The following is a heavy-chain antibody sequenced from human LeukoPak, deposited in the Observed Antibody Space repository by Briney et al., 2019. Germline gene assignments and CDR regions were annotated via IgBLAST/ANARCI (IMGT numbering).Heavy chain of an antibody. CDR1: GFTFSNYA. CDR2: FGTRSSSI. Sequence: GGSLRLSCAASGFTFSNYAMNWVRQAPGKGLEWVSSFGTRSSSIYYAHSVTGRFIVSRDNAKNSLFLQMNSLRAEDTAVYYCARGNDQGFDYWGQGTLVTVSS. J-gene: IGHJ4*02. CDR3: ARGNDQGFDY. V-gene: IGHV3-21*01. D-gene: IGHD3-16*01.